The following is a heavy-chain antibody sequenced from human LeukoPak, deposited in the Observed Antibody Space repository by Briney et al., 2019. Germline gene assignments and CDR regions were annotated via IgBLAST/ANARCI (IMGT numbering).Heavy chain of an antibody. D-gene: IGHD3-3*01. CDR2: IYTSGST. V-gene: IGHV4-61*02. J-gene: IGHJ3*02. Sequence: PPQTLSLTCTVSGGSISSGSYYWSWIRQPAGKGLEWIGRIYTSGSTNYNPSLKSRVTISVDTSKNQFSLKLSSVTAADTAVYYCARGPNYDFWSGYLSFDIWGQGTMVTVSS. CDR3: ARGPNYDFWSGYLSFDI. CDR1: GGSISSGSYY.